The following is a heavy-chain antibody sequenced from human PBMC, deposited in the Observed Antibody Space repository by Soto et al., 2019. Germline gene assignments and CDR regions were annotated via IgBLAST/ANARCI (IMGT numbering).Heavy chain of an antibody. V-gene: IGHV4-4*07. CDR3: ARDGSDSYVFDV. CDR1: GGSISSYY. J-gene: IGHJ6*02. Sequence: SETLSLTCTVSGGSISSYYWSWIRQSAGKGLEWIGRIYNGENTQYNPSLKSRVTMSADTSKNQFSLRLNSVTAAATAVYYCARDGSDSYVFDVWGEGTTVTV. D-gene: IGHD3-16*01. CDR2: IYNGENT.